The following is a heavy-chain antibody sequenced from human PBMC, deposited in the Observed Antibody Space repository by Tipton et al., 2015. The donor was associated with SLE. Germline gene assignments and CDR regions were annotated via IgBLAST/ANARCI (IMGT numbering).Heavy chain of an antibody. D-gene: IGHD1-26*01. V-gene: IGHV1-18*01. CDR2: INGFNGDT. CDR3: ARDLGELIRPFDY. CDR1: GYTFSSYG. J-gene: IGHJ4*02. Sequence: QLVQSGPEVKEPGASVKVSCKASGYTFSSYGFTWVRQAPGQGLEWMGWINGFNGDTNYAQKFQGRVTMTTETSSSTAYMELRSLSSDDTALYFCARDLGELIRPFDYWGQGTLVTVSP.